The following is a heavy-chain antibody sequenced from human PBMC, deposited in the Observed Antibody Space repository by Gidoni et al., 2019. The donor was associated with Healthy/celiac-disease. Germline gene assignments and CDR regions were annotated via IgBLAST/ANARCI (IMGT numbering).Heavy chain of an antibody. J-gene: IGHJ6*02. CDR1: GFTFSSYW. CDR2: INSDGSST. Sequence: EVQLVESGGGLVQPGGSLRLSCAASGFTFSSYWMHWVRQAPGKGLVWVARINSDGSSTSYADSVKGRFTISRDNAKNTLYLQMNSRRAEDTAVYYCARGHDILTGYYNYYYYGMDVWGQGTTVTVSS. D-gene: IGHD3-9*01. CDR3: ARGHDILTGYYNYYYYGMDV. V-gene: IGHV3-74*01.